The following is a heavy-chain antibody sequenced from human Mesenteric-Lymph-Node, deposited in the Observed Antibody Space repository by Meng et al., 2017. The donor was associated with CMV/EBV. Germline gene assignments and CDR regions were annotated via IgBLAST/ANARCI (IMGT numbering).Heavy chain of an antibody. CDR1: NGSISSGGSY. Sequence: VCNGSISSGGSYWSWLRQPPGKGLEWIGYIYYRGSAYYSPSLKGLLTMSVVTSENQFSLQLTSVTAADTAVYYCARDASGYGHFDSWGQGTLVTVSS. CDR2: IYYRGSA. J-gene: IGHJ4*02. D-gene: IGHD5-12*01. CDR3: ARDASGYGHFDS. V-gene: IGHV4-30-4*08.